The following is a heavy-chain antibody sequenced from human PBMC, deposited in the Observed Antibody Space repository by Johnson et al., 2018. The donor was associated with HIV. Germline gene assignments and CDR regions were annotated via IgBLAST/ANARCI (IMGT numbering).Heavy chain of an antibody. J-gene: IGHJ3*01. Sequence: VQLVESGGGLVQPGGSLRLSCAASGITVGTNYMSWVRQAPGKGLEGVSVIFSVGDVYYADSVKGRFTISRDNSKNMVYLQMNSLIPEDKPVYYCARDGRDLVTRGSFDVWGQGTVVTVSS. D-gene: IGHD3-9*01. CDR3: ARDGRDLVTRGSFDV. V-gene: IGHV3-66*02. CDR1: GITVGTNY. CDR2: IFSVGDV.